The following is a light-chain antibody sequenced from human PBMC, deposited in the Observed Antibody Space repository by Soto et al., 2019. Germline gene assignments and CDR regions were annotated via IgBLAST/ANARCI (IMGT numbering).Light chain of an antibody. CDR2: AAF. V-gene: IGKV1-33*01. Sequence: DIQMTQSPSSLSASVGDRVTITCRASQSIDSYLNWYQQKPGQAPNLLIYAAFSLQSGVPSRFSGSGSGTDFTFTISSLQPEDIATYYCQQYDDVPLTFGGGTKV. CDR3: QQYDDVPLT. CDR1: QSIDSY. J-gene: IGKJ4*01.